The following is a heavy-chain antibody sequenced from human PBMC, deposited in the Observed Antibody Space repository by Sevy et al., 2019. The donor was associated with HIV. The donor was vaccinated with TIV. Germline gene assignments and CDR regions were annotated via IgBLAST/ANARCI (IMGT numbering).Heavy chain of an antibody. J-gene: IGHJ6*02. D-gene: IGHD1-7*01. Sequence: ASVKFSCKASGYTFTGDYLHWVRQAPGQGLEWMGRVYPNSGGTNYARKFQGRITMTRDTSISTAYMELNRLKFDDTAVYYCARDGGGGTTNSGMDVWGQGTTVTVSS. V-gene: IGHV1-2*06. CDR1: GYTFTGDY. CDR2: VYPNSGGT. CDR3: ARDGGGGTTNSGMDV.